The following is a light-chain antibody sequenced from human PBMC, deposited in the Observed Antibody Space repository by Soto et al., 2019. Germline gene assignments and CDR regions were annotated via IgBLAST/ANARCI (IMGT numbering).Light chain of an antibody. CDR2: SNS. Sequence: QSVLTQPPSASGTPGQRVTISCSGSSSNIGSKTVNWYQQLPGTAPKLLIYSNSQRPSGVPDRFSGSKSGTSASLAISGLQSEDEADYYCSAWDASLNGYVFGTGTKLTVL. CDR1: SSNIGSKT. V-gene: IGLV1-44*01. CDR3: SAWDASLNGYV. J-gene: IGLJ1*01.